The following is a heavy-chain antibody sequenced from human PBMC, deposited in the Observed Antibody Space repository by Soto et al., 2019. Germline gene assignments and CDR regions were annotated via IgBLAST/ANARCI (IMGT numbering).Heavy chain of an antibody. Sequence: PGGSLRLSCAASGFTFSSYAMSWVRQAPGKGLEWVSAISCSGGSTYYADSVKGRFTISRDNSKNTLYLQMNSLRAEDTAVYYCAKGNDFWSGYSYYYYYYGMDVWGQGTTVTVSS. CDR3: AKGNDFWSGYSYYYYYYGMDV. J-gene: IGHJ6*02. D-gene: IGHD3-3*01. V-gene: IGHV3-23*01. CDR2: ISCSGGST. CDR1: GFTFSSYA.